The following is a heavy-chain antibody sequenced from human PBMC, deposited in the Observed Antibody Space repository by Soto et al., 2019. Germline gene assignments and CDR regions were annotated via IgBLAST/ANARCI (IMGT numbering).Heavy chain of an antibody. CDR1: GDSISSDNYF. CDR3: AREVNVVALSDAFDI. CDR2: ISNRGTP. D-gene: IGHD2-8*01. V-gene: IGHV4-30-4*01. J-gene: IGHJ3*02. Sequence: QVQLQESGPGLVKPSQTLSLICTVSGDSISSDNYFWSWIRQPPGQGLEWVGYISNRGTPYYNPPHKSRVTISLDTSRNRSSLDMYSVTATDTAVYYCAREVNVVALSDAFDIWGQGTMVTVSS.